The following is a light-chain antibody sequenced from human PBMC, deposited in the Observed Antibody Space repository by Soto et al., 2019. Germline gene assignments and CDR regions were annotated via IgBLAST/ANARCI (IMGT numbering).Light chain of an antibody. V-gene: IGLV2-14*01. Sequence: QSVLTQPASVSGSPGQSITISCTGISSDVGGYNYVSWYQQHPGKAPKLMIYEVSNRPSGVSNRFSGSKSGNTASLTISGLQAEDEADYYCSSYTSGSTYVFGTGTKVTVL. CDR1: SSDVGGYNY. CDR3: SSYTSGSTYV. J-gene: IGLJ1*01. CDR2: EVS.